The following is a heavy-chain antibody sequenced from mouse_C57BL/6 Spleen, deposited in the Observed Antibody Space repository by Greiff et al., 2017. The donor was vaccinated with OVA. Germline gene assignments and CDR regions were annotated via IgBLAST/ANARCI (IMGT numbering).Heavy chain of an antibody. V-gene: IGHV1-7*01. Sequence: QVQLKQSGAELAKPGASVKLSCKASGYTFTSYWMHWVKQRPGQGLEWIGYINPSSGYPKYNQKFKDQATLTADKSSSTAYMQLSSLTYEDSAVYYCAREGYYYGSSYGFADWGQGTLVTVSA. J-gene: IGHJ3*01. D-gene: IGHD1-1*01. CDR3: AREGYYYGSSYGFAD. CDR1: GYTFTSYW. CDR2: INPSSGYP.